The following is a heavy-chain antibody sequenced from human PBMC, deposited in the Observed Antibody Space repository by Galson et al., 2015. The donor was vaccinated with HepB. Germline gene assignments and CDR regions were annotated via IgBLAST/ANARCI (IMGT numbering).Heavy chain of an antibody. Sequence: SLRLSCAASGFTFSTYDMHWVRQAPGKGLEWVAVIWYDGSNKYYADSVKGRFTISRDNSKNTLYLQMTSLRAEDTAVYYCAREGSSSWSKERYYMDVWGKGTTVTVSS. D-gene: IGHD6-13*01. J-gene: IGHJ6*03. CDR1: GFTFSTYD. CDR2: IWYDGSNK. V-gene: IGHV3-33*01. CDR3: AREGSSSWSKERYYMDV.